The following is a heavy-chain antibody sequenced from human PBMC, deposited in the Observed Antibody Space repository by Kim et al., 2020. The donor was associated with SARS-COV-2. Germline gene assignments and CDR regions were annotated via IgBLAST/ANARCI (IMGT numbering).Heavy chain of an antibody. CDR2: INAGNTNT. CDR3: ARARSLGFYYGMDV. V-gene: IGHV1-3*01. CDR1: GYTFSSYA. D-gene: IGHD7-27*01. J-gene: IGHJ6*02. Sequence: ASVKVSCKASGYTFSSYAVHWVRQAPGQRLEWMGWINAGNTNTKYSQNFQGRVPFTRDTSASTAYMELSSLRSEDTAVYYCARARSLGFYYGMDVWGQGTTVTVSS.